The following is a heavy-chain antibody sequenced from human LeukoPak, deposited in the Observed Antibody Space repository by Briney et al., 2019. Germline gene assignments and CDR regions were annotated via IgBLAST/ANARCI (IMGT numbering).Heavy chain of an antibody. Sequence: GSLRLSCAASGFTFSSYAMSWIRQPPGKGLEWIGEINHSGSTNYNPSLKSRVTISVDTSKNQFSLKLSSVTAADTAVYYCARHGRRGYSYGYWDYWGQGTLVTVSS. CDR2: INHSGST. CDR1: GFTFSSYA. CDR3: ARHGRRGYSYGYWDY. D-gene: IGHD5-18*01. V-gene: IGHV4-34*01. J-gene: IGHJ4*02.